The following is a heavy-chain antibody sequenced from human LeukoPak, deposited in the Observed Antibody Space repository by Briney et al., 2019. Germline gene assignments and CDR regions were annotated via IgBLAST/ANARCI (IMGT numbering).Heavy chain of an antibody. D-gene: IGHD1/OR15-1a*01. CDR2: INPNSGGT. Sequence: ASVKVSCKASGYSLTDYYFHWVRQAPGQGLEWMGWINPNSGGTNYAQKFQGRLTKTRDTSISTAYMELSSLRPDDTAVYYRASGEQKDKWGKGTLVTVSS. CDR3: ASGEQKDK. V-gene: IGHV1-2*02. CDR1: GYSLTDYY. J-gene: IGHJ4*02.